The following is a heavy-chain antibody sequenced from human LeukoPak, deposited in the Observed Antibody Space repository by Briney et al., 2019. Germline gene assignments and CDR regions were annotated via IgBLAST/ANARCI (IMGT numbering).Heavy chain of an antibody. CDR3: ARRGAAAARDAFDI. J-gene: IGHJ3*02. V-gene: IGHV5-51*01. CDR1: GYSLTTYW. Sequence: GESLKISRKGSGYSLTTYWIGLERQLPGKGLEWMGVIYPLCSYTRHRPSFQHQVTISTDKSICTAYLPWRSLNASDTAMYYCARRGAAAARDAFDIWGQGTMVTVSS. CDR2: IYPLCSYT. D-gene: IGHD6-13*01.